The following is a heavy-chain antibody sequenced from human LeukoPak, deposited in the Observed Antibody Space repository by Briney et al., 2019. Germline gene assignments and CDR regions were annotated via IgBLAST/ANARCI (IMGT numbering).Heavy chain of an antibody. J-gene: IGHJ4*02. CDR2: ISAYNGNT. CDR3: ARGDCSGGSCYPSFDY. V-gene: IGHV1-18*04. CDR1: GYTFTSYY. Sequence: ASVKVSCKASGYTFTSYYMHWVRQAPGQGLEWMGWISAYNGNTNYAQKLQGRVTMTTDTSTSTAYMELRSLRSDDTAVYYCARGDCSGGSCYPSFDYWGQGTLVTVSS. D-gene: IGHD2-15*01.